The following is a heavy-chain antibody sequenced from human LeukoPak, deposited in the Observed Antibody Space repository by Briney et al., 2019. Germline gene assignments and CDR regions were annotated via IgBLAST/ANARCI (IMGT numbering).Heavy chain of an antibody. J-gene: IGHJ4*02. CDR2: IYYSGLT. V-gene: IGHV4-39*01. CDR1: GGSISRSSYY. D-gene: IGHD2-2*01. Sequence: SETLSLTCTVSGGSISRSSYYWGWIRQPPGKGLEWIGSIYYSGLTYDNPSLKNRVTISVDTSKNQFSLKLSSVTAADTAVYYCARQESSHFDYWGQGTLVTVSS. CDR3: ARQESSHFDY.